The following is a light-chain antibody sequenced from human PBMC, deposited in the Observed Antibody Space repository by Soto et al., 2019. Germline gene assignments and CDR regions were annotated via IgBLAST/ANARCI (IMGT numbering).Light chain of an antibody. CDR2: DAS. CDR3: QKYNSAPR. V-gene: IGKV3-11*01. Sequence: ENVLTQSPATLSLSPGERATLSCRASQSVSNYVAWYQQKPGQAPRLLIYDASNRATGIPARFSGSGSGTDFTLTISSLEPEDVATYYCQKYNSAPRFGPGT. CDR1: QSVSNY. J-gene: IGKJ3*01.